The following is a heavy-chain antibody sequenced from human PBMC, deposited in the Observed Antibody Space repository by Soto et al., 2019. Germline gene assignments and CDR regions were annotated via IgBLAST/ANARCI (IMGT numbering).Heavy chain of an antibody. CDR3: ATDLFPDYADAWVTFRPADY. J-gene: IGHJ4*02. CDR2: FDAEDGAA. D-gene: IGHD3-16*02. CDR1: GYTLTELS. Sequence: QIELVQSGAEEKKPGASVKVSCKVSGYTLTELSMHWVRQAPGKGLEWMGVFDAEDGAASYAQNFQGRVTMTVDTSTDTAYMEVTSLRSEDTAVYYCATDLFPDYADAWVTFRPADYWGQGTQVTVSS. V-gene: IGHV1-24*01.